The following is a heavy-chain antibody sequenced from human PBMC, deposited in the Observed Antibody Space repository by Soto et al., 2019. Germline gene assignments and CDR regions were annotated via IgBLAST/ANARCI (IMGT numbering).Heavy chain of an antibody. CDR2: ISGYNAKT. Sequence: ASVKVSCKSSDTTLTYDGINWVRQTSGQGLEWLGWISGYNAKTRDAPKFQDRATMTADTSTTTAFLEVRSLTSDDSGIYFCAATGGHYFGVDVWAQGTTVTVSS. V-gene: IGHV1-18*04. CDR3: AATGGHYFGVDV. J-gene: IGHJ6*02. CDR1: DTTLTYDG. D-gene: IGHD2-8*02.